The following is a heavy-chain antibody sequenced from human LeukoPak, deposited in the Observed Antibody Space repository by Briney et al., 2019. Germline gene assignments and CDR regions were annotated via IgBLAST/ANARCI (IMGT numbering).Heavy chain of an antibody. CDR2: FDPEDGET. V-gene: IGHV1-24*01. CDR1: GYTLTELS. CDR3: ATLRFGENSNWFDP. D-gene: IGHD3-10*01. Sequence: GASVKVSCKVSGYTLTELSMHWVRQAPGKGLEWMGGFDPEDGETIYAQKFQGRVTMTEDTSTDTAYMELSSLRSEDTAVYYCATLRFGENSNWFDPWGQGTLVTVSS. J-gene: IGHJ5*02.